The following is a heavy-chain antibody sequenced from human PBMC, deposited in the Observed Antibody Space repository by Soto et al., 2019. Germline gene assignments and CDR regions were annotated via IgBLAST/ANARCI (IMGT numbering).Heavy chain of an antibody. CDR3: VRVGYADMAQ. Sequence: EVHLLESGGGLLQPGGSLRLSCVASGFSFRSYAMTWVRQAPGMGLEWVCTVTLSGDYTYYADPVKGRFTISRDSSKNAVALHLRSLLGANAAEYYSVRVGYADMAQWGKGTWVTVSS. J-gene: IGHJ4*02. CDR1: GFSFRSYA. V-gene: IGHV3-23*01. CDR2: VTLSGDYT. D-gene: IGHD5-18*01.